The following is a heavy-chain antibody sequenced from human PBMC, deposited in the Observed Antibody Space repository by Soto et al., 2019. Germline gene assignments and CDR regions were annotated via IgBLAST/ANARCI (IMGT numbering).Heavy chain of an antibody. CDR2: ISGSGGST. J-gene: IGHJ4*02. V-gene: IGHV3-23*01. Sequence: GGSLRLSCAASGFTFSSYAMSWVRQAPGKGLEWVSAISGSGGSTYYADSVKGRFTISRDNSKNTLYLQMNSLRAEDTAVYYCAILRFLEWLSEEMDYWGQGTLVTVSS. CDR3: AILRFLEWLSEEMDY. D-gene: IGHD3-3*01. CDR1: GFTFSSYA.